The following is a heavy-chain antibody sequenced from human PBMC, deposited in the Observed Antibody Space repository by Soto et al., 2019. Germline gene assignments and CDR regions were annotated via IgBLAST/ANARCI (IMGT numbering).Heavy chain of an antibody. J-gene: IGHJ3*02. CDR3: ARDTNIALSPGPFDI. CDR1: GYTFTSYG. CDR2: ISAYNGNT. D-gene: IGHD2-8*01. Sequence: GASVKVSCKASGYTFTSYGISWVRQAPGQGLEWMGWISAYNGNTNYAQKLQGRVTMTTDTSTSTAYMELRSLRSDDTAVYYCARDTNIALSPGPFDIWGQGTMVTVSS. V-gene: IGHV1-18*01.